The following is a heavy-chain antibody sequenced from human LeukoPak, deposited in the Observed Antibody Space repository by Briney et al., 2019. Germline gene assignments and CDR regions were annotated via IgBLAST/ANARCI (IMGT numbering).Heavy chain of an antibody. CDR3: ARENYYYDSSGYPVLWLDP. CDR2: ISSSSSYI. J-gene: IGHJ5*02. D-gene: IGHD3-22*01. V-gene: IGHV3-21*01. CDR1: GFTFSSYS. Sequence: GGSLSLSCAASGFTFSSYSMNWVRQAPGKGLEWVSSISSSSSYIYYADSVKGRFTISRDNAKNSLYLQMNSLRAEDTAVYYCARENYYYDSSGYPVLWLDPWGQGTLVTVSS.